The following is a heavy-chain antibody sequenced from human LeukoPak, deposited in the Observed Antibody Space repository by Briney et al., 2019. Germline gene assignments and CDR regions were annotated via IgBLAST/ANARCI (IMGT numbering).Heavy chain of an antibody. D-gene: IGHD4-11*01. CDR3: ARQTYSNSYFGY. CDR1: GGSISSYY. V-gene: IGHV4-59*08. CDR2: IYSSGST. J-gene: IGHJ4*02. Sequence: SETLSLACTVSGGSISSYYWSWIRQPPGKGLEWIGYIYSSGSTNYNPSLKSRVTISVDTSKNQFSPKLSSVTAADTAVYYCARQTYSNSYFGYWGQGTLVTVSS.